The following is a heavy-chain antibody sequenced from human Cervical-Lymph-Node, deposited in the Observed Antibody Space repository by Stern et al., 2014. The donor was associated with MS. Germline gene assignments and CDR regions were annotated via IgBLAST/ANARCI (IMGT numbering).Heavy chain of an antibody. CDR3: AKAQGSGSFPVDY. D-gene: IGHD1-26*01. CDR2: ISWNSGSI. CDR1: GFTFDDYA. V-gene: IGHV3-9*01. J-gene: IGHJ4*02. Sequence: MQLVQSGGGLVQPGRSLRLSCAASGFTFDDYAMHWVRQAPGKGLEWVSGISWNSGSIGYADSVKGRFTISRDNAKNSLYLQMNSLRAEDTALYYCAKAQGSGSFPVDYWGQGTLVTVSS.